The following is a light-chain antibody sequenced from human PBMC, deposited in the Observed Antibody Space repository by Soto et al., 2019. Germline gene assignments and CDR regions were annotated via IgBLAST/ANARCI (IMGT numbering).Light chain of an antibody. V-gene: IGLV2-14*03. Sequence: QSVLTQHASGSGSPGQSITISCTGTNGDVGSSNSVSWYQHHPGKAPKLIIYDVNTRPSGVSNRFSGSKSGNTASLTISGLQVEDEADYYCSSYTNNSPNCVFGTGTKVTVL. J-gene: IGLJ1*01. CDR2: DVN. CDR1: NGDVGSSNS. CDR3: SSYTNNSPNCV.